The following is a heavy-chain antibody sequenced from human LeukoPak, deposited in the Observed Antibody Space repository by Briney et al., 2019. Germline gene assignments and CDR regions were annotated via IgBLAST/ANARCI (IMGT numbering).Heavy chain of an antibody. CDR2: ISGSGGST. J-gene: IGHJ4*02. CDR1: GFTFSNYA. D-gene: IGHD3-3*01. Sequence: GGSLRLSCAASGFTFSNYAISWVRQAPGKGLEWVSSISGSGGSTYYTDSVKGLFTISRDNSKNTLYLQMNSLRAEDTAVYYCAKLRYDFWSGYWAPFFDYWGQGTLVTVSS. V-gene: IGHV3-23*01. CDR3: AKLRYDFWSGYWAPFFDY.